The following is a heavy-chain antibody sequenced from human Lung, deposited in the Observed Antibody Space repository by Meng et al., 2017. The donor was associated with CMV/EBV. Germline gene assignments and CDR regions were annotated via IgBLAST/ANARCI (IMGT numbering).Heavy chain of an antibody. V-gene: IGHV4-4*02. J-gene: IGHJ1*01. CDR3: LRRSGGSV. CDR2: IPHRGSS. Sequence: EPAQQLGNPSDTLALTGAFSGDSISNHNWWAWVRQPPGKGREWIGEIPHRGSSAYNPSLKSRVSMSIDKSKNQFSLKLTSVTAADTAVYHCLRRSGGSVWGQGTLVTVSS. D-gene: IGHD3-10*01. CDR1: GDSISNHNW.